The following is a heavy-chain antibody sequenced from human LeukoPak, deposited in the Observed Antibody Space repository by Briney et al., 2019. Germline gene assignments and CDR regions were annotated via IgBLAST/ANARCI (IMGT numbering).Heavy chain of an antibody. J-gene: IGHJ3*01. CDR3: ARERLGHFVGRTSAFDV. V-gene: IGHV3-30-3*01. CDR1: GFTFINYA. CDR2: ISYDGSNK. Sequence: GGSLRLSCEASGFTFINYAMHWVRQAPGKGLEWAAVISYDGSNKYYADSVKGRFTISRDNSKNTLYLQVNSLRAEDTAVYYCARERLGHFVGRTSAFDVWGQGTMVTVSS. D-gene: IGHD2-21*01.